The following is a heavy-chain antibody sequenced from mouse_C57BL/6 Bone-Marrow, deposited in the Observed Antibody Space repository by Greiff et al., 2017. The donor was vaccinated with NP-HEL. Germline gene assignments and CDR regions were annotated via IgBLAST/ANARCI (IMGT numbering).Heavy chain of an antibody. J-gene: IGHJ2*01. Sequence: EVKLVESGPELVKPGASVKIPCKASGYTFTDYNMDWVKQSHGKSLEWIGDINPNNGGTIYNQKFKGKATLTVDKSSSTAYMELRSLTSEDTAVYYCARNYGNYAWVLFDYGGQGTTLTVSS. CDR1: GYTFTDYN. D-gene: IGHD2-1*01. CDR3: ARNYGNYAWVLFDY. V-gene: IGHV1-18*01. CDR2: INPNNGGT.